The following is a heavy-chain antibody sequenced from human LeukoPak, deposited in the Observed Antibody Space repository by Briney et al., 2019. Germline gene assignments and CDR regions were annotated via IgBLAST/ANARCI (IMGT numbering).Heavy chain of an antibody. CDR2: IYENGGTT. J-gene: IGHJ4*02. D-gene: IGHD2-21*01. Sequence: GGSLRLSCVGSGFTFRGHAMSWVRQAPEKGLEFVSGIYENGGTTYYADSVKGRFSISRDNSKNTLYLQMDSLRGEDTAVYYCAKDFRIGYSAHFDYWGQGALVTVSS. CDR1: GFTFRGHA. V-gene: IGHV3-23*01. CDR3: AKDFRIGYSAHFDY.